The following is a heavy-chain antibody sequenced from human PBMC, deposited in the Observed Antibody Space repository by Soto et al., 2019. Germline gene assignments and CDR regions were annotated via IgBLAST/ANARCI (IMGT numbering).Heavy chain of an antibody. CDR1: GGSISSYY. V-gene: IGHV4-59*01. J-gene: IGHJ6*02. CDR2: IYYSGST. CDR3: ARVQRYYYDSSGTSWYYYGMDV. Sequence: SETLSLTCTVSGGSISSYYWSWIRQPPGKGLEWIGYIYYSGSTNYNPSLKSRVTISVDTSKNQFSLKLSSVTAADTAVYYCARVQRYYYDSSGTSWYYYGMDVWGQGTTVTVSS. D-gene: IGHD3-22*01.